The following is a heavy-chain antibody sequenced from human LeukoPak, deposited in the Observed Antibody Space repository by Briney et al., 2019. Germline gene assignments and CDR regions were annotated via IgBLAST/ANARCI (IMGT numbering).Heavy chain of an antibody. CDR3: ARPNWSDLYY. CDR1: GVSICCFY. Sequence: PSETLSLTCTVSGVSICCFYWIWIAQPAGKGLEWIGRIYTIQTSNYNPTLESRVTMSVDTSKNQFTRKLTAVTAADTSVYCCARPNWSDLYYWGQGTLVTVSS. V-gene: IGHV4-4*07. J-gene: IGHJ4*02. CDR2: IYTIQTS. D-gene: IGHD1-20*01.